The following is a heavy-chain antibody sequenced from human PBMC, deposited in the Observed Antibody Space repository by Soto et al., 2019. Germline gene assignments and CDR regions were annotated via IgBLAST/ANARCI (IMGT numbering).Heavy chain of an antibody. Sequence: ASVKVSCKASGYTFTGYYMHWVRQAPGQGLEWMGWINPNSGGTNYAQKFQGRVTMTRDTSISTAYMELSRLRSDDTAVYYCASYLADSVTHYAFDIWGQGKLVTVAS. J-gene: IGHJ3*02. CDR3: ASYLADSVTHYAFDI. V-gene: IGHV1-2*02. D-gene: IGHD3-10*01. CDR2: INPNSGGT. CDR1: GYTFTGYY.